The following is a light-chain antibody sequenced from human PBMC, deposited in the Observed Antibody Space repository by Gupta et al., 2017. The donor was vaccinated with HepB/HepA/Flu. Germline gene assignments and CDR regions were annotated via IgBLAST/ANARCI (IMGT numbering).Light chain of an antibody. CDR3: SSYTSSSTPLNV. V-gene: IGLV2-14*01. Sequence: QSALTQPASVSGSPGQSITISCTGTSSDVGGYNYVSWYQQHPGKAPELMIYDVSNRPSGVSNRFSGSKSGNTASLTISGLQAEDEADYYCSSYTSSSTPLNVFGTGTKVTVL. CDR2: DVS. J-gene: IGLJ1*01. CDR1: SSDVGGYNY.